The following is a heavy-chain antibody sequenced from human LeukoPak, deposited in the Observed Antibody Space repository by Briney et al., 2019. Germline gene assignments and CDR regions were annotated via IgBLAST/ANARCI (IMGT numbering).Heavy chain of an antibody. Sequence: GRSLRLSCVVSGFKFDDYAMHWVRQAPGKGLEWVSGISWNSGSIGYADSVKGRFTISRDNAKNSLYLQMNSLRAEDTALYYCAKGVYYDSSGYYDYWGQGTLVTVSS. CDR1: GFKFDDYA. J-gene: IGHJ4*02. D-gene: IGHD3-22*01. V-gene: IGHV3-9*01. CDR3: AKGVYYDSSGYYDY. CDR2: ISWNSGSI.